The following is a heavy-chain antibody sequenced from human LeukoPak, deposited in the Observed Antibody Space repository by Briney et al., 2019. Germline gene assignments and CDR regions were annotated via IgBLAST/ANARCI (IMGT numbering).Heavy chain of an antibody. CDR1: GFTFDDYG. D-gene: IGHD1-26*01. CDR3: ARESGSLRPDY. V-gene: IGHV3-20*04. J-gene: IGHJ4*02. Sequence: PGGSLRLSCAASGFTFDDYGMSWVRQVPGKGLEWVSGINWSGDRTGYADSVKGRFTISRDNAKNSLYLQMNSLRAEDTAVYYCARESGSLRPDYWGQGTLVTVSS. CDR2: INWSGDRT.